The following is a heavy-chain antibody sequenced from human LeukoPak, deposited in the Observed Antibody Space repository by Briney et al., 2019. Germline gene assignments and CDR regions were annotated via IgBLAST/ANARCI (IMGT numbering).Heavy chain of an antibody. CDR1: GGSFSGYY. V-gene: IGHV4-34*01. D-gene: IGHD2-2*01. CDR3: ARESCSSTSCYFSVPDY. Sequence: SETLSLTCAVYGGSFSGYYWSWIRQPPGKGLEWIGEINHSGSTNYNPSLKSRVTISVDTSKNQFSLKLSSVTAADTAVYYCARESCSSTSCYFSVPDYWGQGTLVTVSS. CDR2: INHSGST. J-gene: IGHJ4*02.